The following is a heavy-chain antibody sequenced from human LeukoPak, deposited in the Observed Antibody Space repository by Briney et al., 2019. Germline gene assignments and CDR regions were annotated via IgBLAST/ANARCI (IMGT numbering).Heavy chain of an antibody. J-gene: IGHJ3*01. CDR1: GFIFSSYS. Sequence: GGSQRLSCAASGFIFSSYSMNWVRQAPGKGLEWVSYISVNSGTIYYADSVKGRFTISRDNAKNSLYLQMNSLRAEDTAVYYCATPTVMSGKAFDLWGQGTMVTVSS. V-gene: IGHV3-48*01. CDR2: ISVNSGTI. D-gene: IGHD4-11*01. CDR3: ATPTVMSGKAFDL.